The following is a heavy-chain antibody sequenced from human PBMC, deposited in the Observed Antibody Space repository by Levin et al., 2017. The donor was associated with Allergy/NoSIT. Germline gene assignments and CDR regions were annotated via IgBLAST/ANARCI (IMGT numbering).Heavy chain of an antibody. D-gene: IGHD3-16*01. CDR3: AKAFRPGGVRTPFDY. CDR1: GFTFSSYG. V-gene: IGHV3-30*18. CDR2: ISYDGSNK. Sequence: PGESLKISCAASGFTFSSYGMHWVRQAPGKGLEWVAVISYDGSNKYYADSVKGRFTISRDNSKNTLYLQMNSLRAEDTAVYYCAKAFRPGGVRTPFDYWGQGTLVTVSS. J-gene: IGHJ4*02.